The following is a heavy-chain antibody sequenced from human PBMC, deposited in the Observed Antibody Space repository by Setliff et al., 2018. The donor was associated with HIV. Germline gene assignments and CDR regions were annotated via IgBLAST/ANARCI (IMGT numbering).Heavy chain of an antibody. CDR3: ARDSDQAATGRYGMDV. J-gene: IGHJ6*02. Sequence: ASVMVSCKASGYIFIDYYMHWVRQAPGQGLEWMGMINPRGGSTSYAQNFQGRVTMTRDTSTHTVYMELSSLRSEDTAVYYCARDSDQAATGRYGMDVWGQGTTVTVSS. V-gene: IGHV1-46*01. D-gene: IGHD6-13*01. CDR1: GYIFIDYY. CDR2: INPRGGST.